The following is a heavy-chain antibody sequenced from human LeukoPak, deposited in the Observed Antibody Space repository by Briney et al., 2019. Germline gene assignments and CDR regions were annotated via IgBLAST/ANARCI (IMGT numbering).Heavy chain of an antibody. V-gene: IGHV3-7*01. CDR3: VRGAYYAAY. Sequence: GGSLRLSCVASGFTISNYWMSWVRQAPGKGLEWVAHIKQDGSEKHYVGSVKGRLNISRDNVKNALYLQMNSLRVEDTGVYYCVRGAYYAAYWGQGTLVTVSS. J-gene: IGHJ4*02. CDR2: IKQDGSEK. CDR1: GFTISNYW. D-gene: IGHD2/OR15-2a*01.